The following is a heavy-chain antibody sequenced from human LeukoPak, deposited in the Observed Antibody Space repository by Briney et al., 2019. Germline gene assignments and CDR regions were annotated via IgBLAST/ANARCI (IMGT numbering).Heavy chain of an antibody. J-gene: IGHJ6*02. D-gene: IGHD3-22*01. CDR1: GGSFSGYY. Sequence: SENLSRTCAVYGGSFSGYYWSWIRQPPGKGLEWIGEINHSGSTNYNPSLKSRVTISVDTSMNQFSLKLSSVTAEDTAVYYCARVPYDSSGYYYVDYYYGMDVWGQGTTVTVSS. CDR3: ARVPYDSSGYYYVDYYYGMDV. CDR2: INHSGST. V-gene: IGHV4-34*01.